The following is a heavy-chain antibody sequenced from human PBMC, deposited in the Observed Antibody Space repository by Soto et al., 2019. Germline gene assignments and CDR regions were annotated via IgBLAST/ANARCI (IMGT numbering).Heavy chain of an antibody. V-gene: IGHV3-30-3*01. D-gene: IGHD2-2*01. CDR1: GFTFSSYA. CDR3: ARDLGDIVVVPAAMLGY. CDR2: ISYDGSNK. Sequence: PVGSLRLSCAASGFTFSSYAMHWVRQAPGKGLEWVAVISYDGSNKYYADSVKGRFTISRDNSKNTLYLQMNSLRAEDTAVYYCARDLGDIVVVPAAMLGYWGQGTLVTVSS. J-gene: IGHJ4*02.